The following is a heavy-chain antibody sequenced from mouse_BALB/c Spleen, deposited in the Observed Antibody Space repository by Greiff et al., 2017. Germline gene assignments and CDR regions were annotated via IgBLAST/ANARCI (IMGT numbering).Heavy chain of an antibody. Sequence: LMEPGASVRISCKASGYTFTSYYIHWVKQRPGQGLEWIGWIYPGNVNTKYNEKFKGKATLTADKSSSTAYMQLSSLTSEDSAVYFCARMDYYGSNYAMDYWGQGTSVTVSS. CDR1: GYTFTSYY. V-gene: IGHV1S56*01. CDR3: ARMDYYGSNYAMDY. D-gene: IGHD1-1*01. CDR2: IYPGNVNT. J-gene: IGHJ4*01.